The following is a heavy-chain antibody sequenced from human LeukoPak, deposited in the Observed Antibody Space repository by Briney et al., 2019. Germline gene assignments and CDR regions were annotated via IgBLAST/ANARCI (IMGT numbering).Heavy chain of an antibody. Sequence: PSETLSLTCTVSGGSISSYYWSWIRQPPGKGLEWIGHIYYSGSTNYNPSLKSRVTISVDTSKNQFSLKLSSVTAADTAVYYCARGDAYYDFWSGYYTGWHFDYWGQGTLVTVSS. CDR3: ARGDAYYDFWSGYYTGWHFDY. CDR1: GGSISSYY. D-gene: IGHD3-3*01. V-gene: IGHV4-59*01. J-gene: IGHJ4*02. CDR2: IYYSGST.